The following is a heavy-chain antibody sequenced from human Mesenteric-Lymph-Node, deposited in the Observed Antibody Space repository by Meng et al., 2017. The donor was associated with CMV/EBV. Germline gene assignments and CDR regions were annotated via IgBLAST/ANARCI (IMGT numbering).Heavy chain of an antibody. D-gene: IGHD6-19*01. CDR2: MNPNSGGT. CDR3: ANLAVAGTGDDY. Sequence: ASVKVSCKASGYTFTSYDINWVRQATGQGLEWMGWMNPNSGGTNYAQKFQGRVTMTRDTSISTAYMELSRLRSDDTAVYYCANLAVAGTGDDYWGQGTLVTVSS. J-gene: IGHJ4*02. V-gene: IGHV1-2*02. CDR1: GYTFTSYD.